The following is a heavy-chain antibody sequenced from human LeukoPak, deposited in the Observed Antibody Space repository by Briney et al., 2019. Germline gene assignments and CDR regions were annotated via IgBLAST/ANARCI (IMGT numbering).Heavy chain of an antibody. J-gene: IGHJ4*02. V-gene: IGHV4-38-2*02. CDR2: IYHSGST. Sequence: SETLSLTCTVSGGSISSYYWTWIRQPPGKGLEWIGSIYHSGSTYYNPSLKSRVTISVDTSKNQFSLKLSSVTAADTAVYYCARGTAMVTGYFDYWGQGTLVTVSS. CDR3: ARGTAMVTGYFDY. CDR1: GGSISSYY. D-gene: IGHD5-18*01.